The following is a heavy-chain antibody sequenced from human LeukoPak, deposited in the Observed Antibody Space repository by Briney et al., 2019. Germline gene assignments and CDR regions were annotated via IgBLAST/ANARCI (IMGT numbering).Heavy chain of an antibody. CDR3: ARDLEVPEYSSSWLPFDY. V-gene: IGHV1-69*05. J-gene: IGHJ4*02. CDR2: IIPIFGTA. D-gene: IGHD6-13*01. Sequence: SVKVSCKASGGTFSSYAISLVRQAPGQGLEWMGRIIPIFGTANYAQKFQGRVTITTDESTSTAYMELSSLRSEDTAVYYCARDLEVPEYSSSWLPFDYWGQRTLVTVSS. CDR1: GGTFSSYA.